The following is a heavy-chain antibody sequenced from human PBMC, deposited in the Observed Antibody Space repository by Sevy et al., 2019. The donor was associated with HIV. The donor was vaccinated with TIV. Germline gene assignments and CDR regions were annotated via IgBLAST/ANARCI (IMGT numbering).Heavy chain of an antibody. Sequence: GESLKISCAASGFSFSNYGMHWVRQAPGKGLEWVALIWYDGSSKYYADSVKGRLTISRDNSKNTLSLQMNSLRAEDTAVYYCARGADYFDSSGANFEYWGHGTLVTVSS. J-gene: IGHJ4*01. CDR3: ARGADYFDSSGANFEY. CDR2: IWYDGSSK. V-gene: IGHV3-33*01. CDR1: GFSFSNYG. D-gene: IGHD3-22*01.